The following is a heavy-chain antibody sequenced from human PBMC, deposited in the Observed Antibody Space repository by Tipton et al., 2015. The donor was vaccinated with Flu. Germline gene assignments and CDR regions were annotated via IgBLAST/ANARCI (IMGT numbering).Heavy chain of an antibody. CDR3: AALVVRPPSSVMTCYLSGFDS. CDR1: GFTFTSSA. V-gene: IGHV1-58*02. Sequence: QLVQSGPEVKKPGTSVKDSCKASGFTFTSSAMQWVRQARGQRLEWIGWIVVGSGNTNYGQKFQERVTITRDMSTSPAYMELSSHRSEATAVFYCAALVVRPPSSVMTCYLSGFDSWGQGTLITVSS. CDR2: IVVGSGNT. D-gene: IGHD3-9*01. J-gene: IGHJ4*02.